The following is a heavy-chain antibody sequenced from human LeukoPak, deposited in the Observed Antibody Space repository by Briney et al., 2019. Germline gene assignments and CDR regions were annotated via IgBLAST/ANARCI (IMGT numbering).Heavy chain of an antibody. D-gene: IGHD3-22*01. Sequence: GSLRLSCAASGFTFSSYAMSWIRQPPGKGLEWIGYIYYSGSTNYNPSLKSRVTISVDTSKNQFSLKLSSVTAADTAVYYCAGGPTYYYEPYGMDVWGQGTTVTVSS. CDR1: GFTFSSYA. V-gene: IGHV4-59*08. CDR2: IYYSGST. J-gene: IGHJ6*02. CDR3: AGGPTYYYEPYGMDV.